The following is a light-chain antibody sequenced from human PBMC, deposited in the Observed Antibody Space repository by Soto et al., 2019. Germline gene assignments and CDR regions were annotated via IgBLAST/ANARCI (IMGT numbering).Light chain of an antibody. CDR3: QSFDNGVGHWV. J-gene: IGLJ3*02. CDR1: SSDIGSYSF. V-gene: IGLV1-40*01. Sequence: SVLTQPPSVSGAPGQRVTISCTGISSDIGSYSFVHWYQQLPGTAPKLLIYGDTNRPSGVPDRFSASKSGTSASLVITGLQAEDEADYFCQSFDNGVGHWVFGGGTKVTVL. CDR2: GDT.